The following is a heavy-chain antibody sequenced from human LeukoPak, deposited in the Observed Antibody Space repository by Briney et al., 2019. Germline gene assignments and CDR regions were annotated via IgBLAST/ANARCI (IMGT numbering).Heavy chain of an antibody. CDR2: IYTSGST. J-gene: IGHJ4*02. CDR3: ARLGRADYDFWSGYYGSYYFDY. Sequence: SETLSLTCTVSGGSISSYYWSWIRQPAGKGLEWIGRIYTSGSTNYNPSLKSRVTMSVDTSKNQFSLKLSSVTAADTAVYYCARLGRADYDFWSGYYGSYYFDYWGQGTLVTVSS. D-gene: IGHD3-3*01. CDR1: GGSISSYY. V-gene: IGHV4-4*07.